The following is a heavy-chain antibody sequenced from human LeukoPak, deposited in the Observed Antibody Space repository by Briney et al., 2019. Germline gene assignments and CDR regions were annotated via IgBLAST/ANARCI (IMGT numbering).Heavy chain of an antibody. Sequence: YYSXXXXXNPSLKXXXTISVDTSKNQFSLKLSSVTAADTAVYYCARERHYYGSGSYYYFDYWGQGTLVTVSS. CDR3: ARERHYYGSGSYYYFDY. V-gene: IGHV4-31*01. D-gene: IGHD3-10*01. CDR2: YYSXXX. J-gene: IGHJ4*02.